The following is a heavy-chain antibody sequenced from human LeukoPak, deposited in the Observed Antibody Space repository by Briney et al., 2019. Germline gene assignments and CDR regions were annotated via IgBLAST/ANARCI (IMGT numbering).Heavy chain of an antibody. J-gene: IGHJ4*02. CDR2: ISGGGATT. V-gene: IGHV3-23*01. Sequence: GGSLRLSCAASGFTFSNYGMSWVRQAPGKGLEWVAAISGGGATTYYTDPVTGRFTISRDNSRNTLYLQMNSLRAEDTAIYFCAKAYSTSSSKFGFDYWGQGTLVTVSS. CDR3: AKAYSTSSSKFGFDY. D-gene: IGHD3-16*01. CDR1: GFTFSNYG.